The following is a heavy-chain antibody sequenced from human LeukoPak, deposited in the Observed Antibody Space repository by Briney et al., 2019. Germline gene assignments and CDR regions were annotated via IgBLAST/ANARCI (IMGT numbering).Heavy chain of an antibody. J-gene: IGHJ6*02. Sequence: SETLSLTCTVSGGSINNYYWSWIRQPPGKGLEWIGYIYYSGSTNYNPSLKSRVTISVDMSKNQFSLKLSSVTAADTAVYYCARDHMVRGVYYGMDVWGQGTTVTVSS. CDR1: GGSINNYY. V-gene: IGHV4-59*01. CDR3: ARDHMVRGVYYGMDV. CDR2: IYYSGST. D-gene: IGHD3-10*01.